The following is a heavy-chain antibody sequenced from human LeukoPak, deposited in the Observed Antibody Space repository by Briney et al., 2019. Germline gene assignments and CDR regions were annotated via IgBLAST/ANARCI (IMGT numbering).Heavy chain of an antibody. CDR3: VYSSGFFHYFDY. Sequence: GGSLRLSCAASGFTVSSNYMSWVRQAPGKGLEWVSVIYSGGNTYYADSVTGRFTISRDNSKNTLYLQVNSLRAEDTAVYYCVYSSGFFHYFDYWGQGTLVTVSS. J-gene: IGHJ4*02. CDR2: IYSGGNT. D-gene: IGHD3-22*01. CDR1: GFTVSSNY. V-gene: IGHV3-53*01.